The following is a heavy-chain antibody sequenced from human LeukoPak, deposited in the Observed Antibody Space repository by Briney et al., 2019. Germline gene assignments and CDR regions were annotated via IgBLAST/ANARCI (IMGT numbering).Heavy chain of an antibody. V-gene: IGHV4-31*03. CDR1: GGSISSGGYY. CDR2: IYYSGST. D-gene: IGHD1-1*01. Sequence: SETLSLTCTVSGGSISSGGYYWSWIRQHPGKGLEWIGYIYYSGSTYYNPSLKSRVTISVDTSKNQFSLKLSSVTAADTAVYYCASLTKGDYVDYWGQGTLVTVSS. CDR3: ASLTKGDYVDY. J-gene: IGHJ4*02.